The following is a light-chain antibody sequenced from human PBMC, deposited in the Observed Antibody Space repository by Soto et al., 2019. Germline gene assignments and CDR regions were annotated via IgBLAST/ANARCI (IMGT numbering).Light chain of an antibody. V-gene: IGKV3-20*01. CDR1: QSLSSSY. Sequence: EIVLTQSPGSLSLSPGERATLSCRASQSLSSSYIAWYQQKPGQAPRLLISGASSRATGIPDRFSGSGSGTDFTLTISRLEPEDFAVYHCQQFHIPPYAFGQGTKLEIK. CDR2: GAS. J-gene: IGKJ2*01. CDR3: QQFHIPPYA.